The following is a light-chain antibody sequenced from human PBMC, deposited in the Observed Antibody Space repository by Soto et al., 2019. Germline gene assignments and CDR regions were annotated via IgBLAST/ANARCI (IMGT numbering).Light chain of an antibody. J-gene: IGLJ2*01. CDR3: QTWGTGIVI. CDR2: LNRDGSH. V-gene: IGLV4-69*01. Sequence: QPVLTQSPSASASLGASVKLTCTLSSGHSNYAIAWHQQQPEKGPWYLMKLNRDGSHSKGDGIPNRFSGSSSGAERYLTISSLQSEDEADYYCQTWGTGIVIFGGGTQLTVL. CDR1: SGHSNYA.